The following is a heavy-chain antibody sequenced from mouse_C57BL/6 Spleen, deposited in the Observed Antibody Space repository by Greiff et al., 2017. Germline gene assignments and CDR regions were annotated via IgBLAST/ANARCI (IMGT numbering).Heavy chain of an antibody. CDR2: IDPENGDT. D-gene: IGHD2-3*01. CDR1: GFNIKDDY. CDR3: TTPYDGYYVWFAY. Sequence: EVKLEESGAELVRPGASVKLSCTASGFNIKDDYMHWVKQRPEQGLEWIGWIDPENGDTEYASKFQGKATITADTSSNTAYLQLSSLTSDDTAVYYCTTPYDGYYVWFAYWGQGTLVTVSA. J-gene: IGHJ3*01. V-gene: IGHV14-4*01.